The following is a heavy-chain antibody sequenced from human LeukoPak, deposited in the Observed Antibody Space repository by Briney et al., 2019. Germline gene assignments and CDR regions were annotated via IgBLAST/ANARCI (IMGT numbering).Heavy chain of an antibody. CDR3: ARDVNYAFDY. J-gene: IGHJ4*02. CDR1: GYSFTRNG. CDR2: VSTNSGNT. D-gene: IGHD3-16*01. Sequence: ASVKVSCKPSGYSFTRNGISWVRQDPGQGLEWMGWVSTNSGNTNYAQKFQDRVTLTTDTSTSTAYMELRSLRSDDTAVYYCARDVNYAFDYWGQGTLVTVSS. V-gene: IGHV1-18*01.